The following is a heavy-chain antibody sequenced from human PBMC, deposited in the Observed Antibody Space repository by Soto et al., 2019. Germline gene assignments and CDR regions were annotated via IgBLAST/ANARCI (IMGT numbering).Heavy chain of an antibody. J-gene: IGHJ3*02. D-gene: IGHD1-1*01. CDR2: LYDLDGT. Sequence: QPGGSLRLSCEAFGFTVSGKKYVAWVRQAPGKGLEWVSALYDLDGTYYADSAKGRFTTSSDSSRTTVYLQMNSLRPDDTAVYSCATWHLQEHAYDIWGQGTMVTVSS. CDR1: GFTVSGKKY. V-gene: IGHV3-53*01. CDR3: ATWHLQEHAYDI.